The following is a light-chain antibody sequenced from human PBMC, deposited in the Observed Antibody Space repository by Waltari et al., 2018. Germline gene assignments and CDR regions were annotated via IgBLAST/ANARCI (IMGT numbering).Light chain of an antibody. CDR2: DVS. Sequence: QSALTQPASVSGSPGQSIPISCTGTRSSLGGYNYVTRYQQPTGQSPKLMIFDVSYLPSGISDLFSGSKSGNTASLTISGLQAEDEADYYCSSYTSSSTFVVFGGGTKLTVL. CDR1: RSSLGGYNY. CDR3: SSYTSSSTFVV. V-gene: IGLV2-14*03. J-gene: IGLJ2*01.